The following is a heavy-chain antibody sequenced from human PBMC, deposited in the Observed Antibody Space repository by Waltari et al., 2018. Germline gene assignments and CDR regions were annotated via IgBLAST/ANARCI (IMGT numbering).Heavy chain of an antibody. CDR2: IYSGGRT. CDR1: GFTFSSYA. J-gene: IGHJ3*02. Sequence: EVQLLESGGGLVQPGGSLRLSCAASGFTFSSYAMSWVRQAPGKGLEWVSVIYSGGRTYYADSVKGRFTISRDNSKNTLYLQMNSLRAEDTAVYYCAKDLASSSWYRDAFDIWGQGTMVTVSS. CDR3: AKDLASSSWYRDAFDI. D-gene: IGHD6-13*01. V-gene: IGHV3-23*03.